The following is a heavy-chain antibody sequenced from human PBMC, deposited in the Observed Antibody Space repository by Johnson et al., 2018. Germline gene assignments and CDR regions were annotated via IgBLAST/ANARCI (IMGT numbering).Heavy chain of an antibody. Sequence: VQLVQSGGGVVQPGRSLRLSCAASGFAFSSYSMNWVRQAPGKGLEWVSSISSGSIYRYYADSVKGRFTISRDSAKNSLYLQMNSLRSEDTAVYYCARDREQWLVRRYYGMDVWGQGTTVTVSS. V-gene: IGHV3-21*04. CDR1: GFAFSSYS. D-gene: IGHD6-19*01. CDR3: ARDREQWLVRRYYGMDV. CDR2: ISSGSIYR. J-gene: IGHJ6*02.